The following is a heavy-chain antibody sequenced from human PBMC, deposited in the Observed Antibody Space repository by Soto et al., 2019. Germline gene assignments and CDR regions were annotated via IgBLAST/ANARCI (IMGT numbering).Heavy chain of an antibody. J-gene: IGHJ4*02. CDR2: IYWDDDK. V-gene: IGHV2-5*02. D-gene: IGHD1-26*01. Sequence: QITLKESGPTLVKPTQTLTLTCTFSGFSLSTSGVGVGWIRQPPGKALEWLALIYWDDDKRYRSSLKSRLTITKDTSKNQVVITMANMDPVDTATYYCARRSGGTYPDMCYFDYWGQGTLVTVSS. CDR3: ARRSGGTYPDMCYFDY. CDR1: GFSLSTSGVG.